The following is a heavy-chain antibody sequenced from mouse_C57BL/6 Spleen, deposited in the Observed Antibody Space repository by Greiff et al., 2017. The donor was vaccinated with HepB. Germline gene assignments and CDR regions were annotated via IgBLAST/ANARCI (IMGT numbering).Heavy chain of an antibody. CDR2: IYPGDGDT. CDR1: GYAFSSSW. CDR3: ANYYGSSQFAY. D-gene: IGHD1-1*01. Sequence: QVQLKESGPELVKPGASVKISCKASGYAFSSSWMNWVKQRPGKGLEWIGRIYPGDGDTNYNGKFKGKATLTADKSSSTAYMQLSSLTSEDSAVYFCANYYGSSQFAYWGQGTLVTVSA. V-gene: IGHV1-82*01. J-gene: IGHJ3*01.